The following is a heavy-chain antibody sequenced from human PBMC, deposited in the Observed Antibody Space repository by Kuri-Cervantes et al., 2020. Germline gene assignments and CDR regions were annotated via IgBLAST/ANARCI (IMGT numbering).Heavy chain of an antibody. Sequence: GESLKISCAASGFTFSHYGMHWVRQAPGKGLEWVAIISYDGSNEYYADSVKGRFTISRDNSKNTVYLQMSSLRAEDTAVYYCATAVFTGYYYMDVWGKGTTVTVSS. CDR1: GFTFSHYG. CDR3: ATAVFTGYYYMDV. D-gene: IGHD4-11*01. CDR2: ISYDGSNE. J-gene: IGHJ6*03. V-gene: IGHV3-30*03.